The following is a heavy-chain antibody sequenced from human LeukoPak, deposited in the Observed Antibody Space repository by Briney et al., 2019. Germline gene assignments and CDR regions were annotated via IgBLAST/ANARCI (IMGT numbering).Heavy chain of an antibody. CDR2: IGTAGDT. J-gene: IGHJ4*02. D-gene: IGHD1-1*01. V-gene: IGHV3-13*01. CDR3: ARVAKERVGGVYYFDY. CDR1: GFTFSDYD. Sequence: PGGSLRLSCAASGFTFSDYDMHWVRQATGKGLEWVSAIGTAGDTYYTGSVKVRFTISRENAKNSLYLQMNRLRAGDTAVHYCARVAKERVGGVYYFDYWGQGTLVTVSS.